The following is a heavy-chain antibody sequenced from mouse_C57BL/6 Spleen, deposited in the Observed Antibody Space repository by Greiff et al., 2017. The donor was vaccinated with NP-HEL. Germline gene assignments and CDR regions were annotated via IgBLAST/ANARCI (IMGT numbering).Heavy chain of an antibody. CDR2: IWSGGST. V-gene: IGHV2-2*01. CDR1: GFSLTSYG. D-gene: IGHD2-4*01. J-gene: IGHJ3*01. Sequence: VQLQQSGPGLVQPSQSLSITCTVSGFSLTSYGVHWVRQSPGKGLEWLGVIWSGGSTDYNAAFISRLSISKDNSKSQVFFKMNSLQADDTAIYYCARLYYDYDGGFAYWGQGTLVTVSA. CDR3: ARLYYDYDGGFAY.